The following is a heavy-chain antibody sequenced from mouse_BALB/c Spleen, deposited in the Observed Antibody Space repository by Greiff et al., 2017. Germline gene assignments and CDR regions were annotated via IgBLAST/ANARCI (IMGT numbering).Heavy chain of an antibody. J-gene: IGHJ2*01. Sequence: QVQLKQSGPELVKPGASVKISCKSSGYSFTSYYIHWVKQRPGQGLEWIGCIFPGSGNTKYNEKFKGKATLTADTSSSTAYMQLSSLTSEDSAVYFCACYDYGGRGTTLTVSS. CDR1: GYSFTSYY. V-gene: IGHV1-66*01. D-gene: IGHD1-1*01. CDR2: IFPGSGNT. CDR3: ACYDY.